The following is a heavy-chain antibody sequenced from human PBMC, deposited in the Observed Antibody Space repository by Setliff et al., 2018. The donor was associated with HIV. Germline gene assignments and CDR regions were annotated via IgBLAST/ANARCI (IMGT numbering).Heavy chain of an antibody. Sequence: ASVKVSCKTSGYTFNRYAISWVRQAPGQGLEWVGWINVKNVNTYYAQKFKGRVTMTTDTATNTAYMELRSLRFDDTAVYYCARVSGWIYPIVNFYGFDVWGQGTTVTV. CDR2: INVKNVNT. CDR3: ARVSGWIYPIVNFYGFDV. J-gene: IGHJ6*02. V-gene: IGHV1-18*01. CDR1: GYTFNRYA. D-gene: IGHD5-12*01.